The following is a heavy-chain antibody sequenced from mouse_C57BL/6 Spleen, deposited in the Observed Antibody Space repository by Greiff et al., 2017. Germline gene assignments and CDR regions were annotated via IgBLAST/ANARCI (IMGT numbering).Heavy chain of an antibody. J-gene: IGHJ3*01. Sequence: QVQLQQSGPELVKPGASVKISCKASGYAFSSSWMNWVKQRPGKGLEWIGRIYPGGGDTNYPGKFKGKATLTADKSSCTAYMQLSRLTSEDSAVYFWARGGDGSSWFADWGKGTLVTVSA. V-gene: IGHV1-82*01. CDR2: IYPGGGDT. D-gene: IGHD1-1*01. CDR3: ARGGDGSSWFAD. CDR1: GYAFSSSW.